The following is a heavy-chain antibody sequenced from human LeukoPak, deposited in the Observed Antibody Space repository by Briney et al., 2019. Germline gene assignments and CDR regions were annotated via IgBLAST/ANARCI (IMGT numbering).Heavy chain of an antibody. CDR3: AREGGFYRPLDY. D-gene: IGHD3-3*01. V-gene: IGHV4-59*12. CDR1: GASISRYF. CDR2: ISSGGST. Sequence: SETLSLTCTVSGASISRYFWNWIRQPPGKELKWIGYISSGGSTNYNPSLKSRVTISIDTSKNQFSLKLTSVTAADTAVYYCAREGGFYRPLDYSGQGTLVTVSS. J-gene: IGHJ4*02.